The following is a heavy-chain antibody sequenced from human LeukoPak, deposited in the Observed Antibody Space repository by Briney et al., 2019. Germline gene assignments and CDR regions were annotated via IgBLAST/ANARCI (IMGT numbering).Heavy chain of an antibody. CDR1: GYTFTGYY. D-gene: IGHD5-24*01. V-gene: IGHV1-2*02. J-gene: IGHJ4*02. CDR3: ARVLDGYRSDY. CDR2: INPNSGGT. Sequence: EASVKVSCKASGYTFTGYYMHWVRQAPGQGLEWMGWINPNSGGTNYAQKFQGRVTMTRDTSISTAYMELSRLRPDDTAVYYCARVLDGYRSDYWGQGTLVTVSP.